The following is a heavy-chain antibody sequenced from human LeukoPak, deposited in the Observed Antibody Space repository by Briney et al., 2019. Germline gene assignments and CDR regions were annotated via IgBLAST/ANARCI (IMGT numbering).Heavy chain of an antibody. CDR1: GGTFSSYA. CDR3: AREVGPYCSSTSCPPNAAFDI. CDR2: IIPIFGTA. D-gene: IGHD2-2*01. V-gene: IGHV1-69*13. J-gene: IGHJ3*02. Sequence: SVKLSCKASGGTFSSYAISWVRQAPGQGLEWMGGIIPIFGTANYAQKFQGRVTITAAESTSTASMELSSLRSEDTAVYYCAREVGPYCSSTSCPPNAAFDIWGQGTMVTVSS.